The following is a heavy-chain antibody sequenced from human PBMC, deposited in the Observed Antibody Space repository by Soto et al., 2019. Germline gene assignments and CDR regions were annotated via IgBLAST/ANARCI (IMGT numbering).Heavy chain of an antibody. V-gene: IGHV3-7*01. CDR1: GFTFSSYW. D-gene: IGHD6-13*01. J-gene: IGHJ4*02. CDR2: IKQDGSEK. CDR3: ARDGVAAALDV. Sequence: EVQLVESGGGLVQPGGSLRLSCAASGFTFSSYWMSCVRQAPGKGLEWVANIKQDGSEKYYVDSVKGRFTISRDNAKNSLYLQMNSLRAEDTAVYYCARDGVAAALDVWGQGTLVTVSS.